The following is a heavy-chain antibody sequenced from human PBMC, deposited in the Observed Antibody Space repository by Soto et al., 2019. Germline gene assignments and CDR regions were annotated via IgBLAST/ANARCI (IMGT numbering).Heavy chain of an antibody. CDR3: ARDPRNWNQRPRTWWFDP. Sequence: GASVKVSCKASGYTFTSYGISWVRQAPGQGLEWMGWISAYNGNTNYAQKLQGRVTMTTDTSTSTAYMELRSLRSDDTAVYYCARDPRNWNQRPRTWWFDPWGQGTLVTVSS. CDR2: ISAYNGNT. CDR1: GYTFTSYG. D-gene: IGHD1-1*01. V-gene: IGHV1-18*01. J-gene: IGHJ5*02.